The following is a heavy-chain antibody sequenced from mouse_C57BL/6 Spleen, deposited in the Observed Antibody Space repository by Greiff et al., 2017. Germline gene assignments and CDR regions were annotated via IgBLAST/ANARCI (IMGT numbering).Heavy chain of an antibody. CDR3: ARLDGFDY. CDR2: ISSGSSTI. V-gene: IGHV5-17*01. J-gene: IGHJ2*01. CDR1: GFTFSDYG. Sequence: DVKLVESGGGLVKPGGSLKLSCAASGFTFSDYGMHWVRQAPEMGLEWVAYISSGSSTIYYADTVKGRFTISRDNAKNTLFLQKTSLRSEDTAMYYCARLDGFDYWGQGTTLTVSS.